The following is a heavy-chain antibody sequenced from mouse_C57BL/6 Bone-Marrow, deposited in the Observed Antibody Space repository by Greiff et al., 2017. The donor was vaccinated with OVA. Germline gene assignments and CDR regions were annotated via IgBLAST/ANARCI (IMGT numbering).Heavy chain of an antibody. Sequence: EVKLMESGGGLVKPGGSLKLSCAASGFTFSDYGMHWVRQAPEKGLEWVAYISSGSSTIYYADTVKGRFTISRDNAKNTLFLQMTSLRSEDTAMYYCARTLPYAMDDWGQGTSVTVSS. V-gene: IGHV5-17*01. CDR2: ISSGSSTI. CDR1: GFTFSDYG. CDR3: ARTLPYAMDD. J-gene: IGHJ4*01.